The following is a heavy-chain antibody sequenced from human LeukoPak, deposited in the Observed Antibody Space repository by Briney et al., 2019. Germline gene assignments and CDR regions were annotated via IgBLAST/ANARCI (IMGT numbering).Heavy chain of an antibody. CDR2: ISSSSSYI. CDR1: GFTFSSYS. Sequence: GGSLRLSCAASGFTFSSYSMNWVRQAPGKGLEWVSSISSSSSYIYYADSVKGRFTISRDNAKNSLYLQMNSLRAEDTALYYCTSGLSPGFDYWGQGTLVTVSS. CDR3: TSGLSPGFDY. V-gene: IGHV3-21*01. D-gene: IGHD1-14*01. J-gene: IGHJ4*02.